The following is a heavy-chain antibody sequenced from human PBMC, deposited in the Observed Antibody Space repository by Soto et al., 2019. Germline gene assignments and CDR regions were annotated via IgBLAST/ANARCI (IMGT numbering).Heavy chain of an antibody. CDR1: GFTFSNFW. J-gene: IGHJ4*02. Sequence: EVQLVESGGGLVQPGGSLRLSCAASGFTFSNFWMSWVRQAPGKGLEWVAAIKEDGSEKNYVDSVRGRFTISRDNAKNSLYLQINSLRAADSAVYYCARDVIWGQGSLVSVSS. V-gene: IGHV3-7*05. CDR2: IKEDGSEK. CDR3: ARDVI.